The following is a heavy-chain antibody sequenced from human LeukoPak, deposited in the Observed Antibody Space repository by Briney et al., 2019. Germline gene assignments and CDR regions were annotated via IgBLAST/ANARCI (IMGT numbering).Heavy chain of an antibody. CDR2: INAGNGNT. CDR3: ARDGEARPRDY. D-gene: IGHD6-6*01. CDR1: GYTFTSYA. Sequence: ASVKVSCKASGYTFTSYAMDWVRQASGHSLEWMGWINAGNGNTKYSQEIQGRVTITRDTSASPAYMELSSLRSEHMAVYYCARDGEARPRDYWGQGTLVTVS. V-gene: IGHV1-3*03. J-gene: IGHJ4*02.